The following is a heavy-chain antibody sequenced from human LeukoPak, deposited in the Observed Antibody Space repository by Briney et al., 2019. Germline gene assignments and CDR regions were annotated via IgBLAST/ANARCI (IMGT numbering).Heavy chain of an antibody. CDR2: LNPNSGGT. CDR1: GYTFTAYY. CDR3: ARTRRNWFDP. V-gene: IGHV1-2*02. Sequence: ASVKVSCKASGYTFTAYYMHWVRQAPGQGLEWLGWLNPNSGGTNYAQKFQGRVTMTRDTSISTAYMELSRLRSDDTAVYYCARTRRNWFDPWGQGTLVTVSS. J-gene: IGHJ5*02.